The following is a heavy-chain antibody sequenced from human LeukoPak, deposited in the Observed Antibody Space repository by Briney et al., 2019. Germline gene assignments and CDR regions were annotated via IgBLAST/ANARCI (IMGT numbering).Heavy chain of an antibody. Sequence: GGSLRLSCAASGLTFSSYWMSWVRQAPGKGLEWVANIKEDGSEKYYVDSLKGRFTISRDNAKNTLYLQMNSLRAEDTAVYYCARGPGYSSSSTFDYWGQGTLVTVSS. V-gene: IGHV3-7*01. CDR1: GLTFSSYW. J-gene: IGHJ4*02. CDR3: ARGPGYSSSSTFDY. CDR2: IKEDGSEK. D-gene: IGHD6-6*01.